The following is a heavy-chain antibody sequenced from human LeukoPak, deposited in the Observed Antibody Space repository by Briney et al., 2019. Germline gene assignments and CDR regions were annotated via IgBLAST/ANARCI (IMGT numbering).Heavy chain of an antibody. D-gene: IGHD5-24*01. Sequence: GGSLRLSCAASGFTFDDYAMHWVRQAPGKGLEWVSGISWNSGSIGYADSVKGRFTISRDNAKSSLYLQMNSLRAEDTALYYCAKEMATTPCFDYWGQGTLVTVSS. CDR2: ISWNSGSI. V-gene: IGHV3-9*01. J-gene: IGHJ4*02. CDR1: GFTFDDYA. CDR3: AKEMATTPCFDY.